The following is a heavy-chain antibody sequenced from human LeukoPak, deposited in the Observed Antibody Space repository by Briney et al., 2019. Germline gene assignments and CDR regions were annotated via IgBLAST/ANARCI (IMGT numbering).Heavy chain of an antibody. J-gene: IGHJ4*02. Sequence: GGSLRLSCAASGFTFTDYAVTWVRQAPGKGLEWVSYISSSSSTIYYADSVKGRFTISRDNAKNSLYLQMNSLRAEDTAVYYCARDHNWGFSYWGQGTLVTVSS. CDR1: GFTFTDYA. D-gene: IGHD7-27*01. CDR3: ARDHNWGFSY. V-gene: IGHV3-48*01. CDR2: ISSSSSTI.